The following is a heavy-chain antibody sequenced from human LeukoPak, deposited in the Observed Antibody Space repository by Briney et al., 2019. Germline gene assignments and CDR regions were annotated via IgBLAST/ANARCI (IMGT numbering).Heavy chain of an antibody. CDR2: IYYSGST. Sequence: SETLSLTCAVYGGSFSGYYWSWIRQPPGKGLEWIGYIYYSGSTNYNPSLKSRVTISVDTSKNQFSLKLSSVTAADTAVYYCASLRRSEYFDWLVPFDPWGQGTLVTVSS. J-gene: IGHJ5*02. CDR1: GGSFSGYY. V-gene: IGHV4-59*08. D-gene: IGHD3-9*01. CDR3: ASLRRSEYFDWLVPFDP.